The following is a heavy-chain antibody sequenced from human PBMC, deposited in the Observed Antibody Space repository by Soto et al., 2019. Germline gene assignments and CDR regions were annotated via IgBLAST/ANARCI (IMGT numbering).Heavy chain of an antibody. CDR3: ATGYSSSWYWFDP. CDR1: GGSISSGGYY. V-gene: IGHV4-31*11. Sequence: QVQLQESGPGLVKPSQTLSLTCAVSGGSISSGGYYWSWIRQHPGKGLEWIGYIYYSGSTYYIPSLKSRVTISVDTSKNQFSLKLSSVTAADTAVYYCATGYSSSWYWFDPWGQGTLVTVSS. CDR2: IYYSGST. D-gene: IGHD6-13*01. J-gene: IGHJ5*02.